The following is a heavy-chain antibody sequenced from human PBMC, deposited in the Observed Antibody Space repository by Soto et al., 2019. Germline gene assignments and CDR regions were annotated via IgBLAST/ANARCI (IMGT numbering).Heavy chain of an antibody. Sequence: QVQLVQSGAEVKKPGSSVKVSCKASGGTFSSYAISWVRQAPGHGLEWMGGIIPIFGTANYAQKFQGRVTITADESTSTAYMELSSLRSEDTAVYYCARDSTYYYDSSGYYHFDYWGQGTLVTVSS. CDR1: GGTFSSYA. V-gene: IGHV1-69*01. CDR3: ARDSTYYYDSSGYYHFDY. J-gene: IGHJ4*02. CDR2: IIPIFGTA. D-gene: IGHD3-22*01.